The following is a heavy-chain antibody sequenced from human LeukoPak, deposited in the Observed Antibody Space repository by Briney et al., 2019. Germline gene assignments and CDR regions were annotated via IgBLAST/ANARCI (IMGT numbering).Heavy chain of an antibody. Sequence: ASVKVSCKASGYTFTSYAMHWVRQAPGQRLEWMGWINAGNGNTKYSQKFQGRVTITRDTSASTAYMELSSLRSEDTAVYYCARHSSGSPNWFDPWGQGTLVTVSS. J-gene: IGHJ5*02. CDR1: GYTFTSYA. CDR3: ARHSSGSPNWFDP. V-gene: IGHV1-3*01. D-gene: IGHD6-25*01. CDR2: INAGNGNT.